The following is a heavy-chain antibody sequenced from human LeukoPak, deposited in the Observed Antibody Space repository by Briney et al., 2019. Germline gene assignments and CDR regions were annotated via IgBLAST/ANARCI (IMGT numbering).Heavy chain of an antibody. V-gene: IGHV3-33*06. J-gene: IGHJ5*02. Sequence: PGRSLRLSCAASGFTFSSYGMHWVRQAPGKGLESVAVIWYDGSNKYYADSVKGRFTISRDNSKNTLYLQMNSLRAEDTAVYYCAKGDYDYGGFDPWGQGTLVTVSS. CDR1: GFTFSSYG. D-gene: IGHD3-3*01. CDR2: IWYDGSNK. CDR3: AKGDYDYGGFDP.